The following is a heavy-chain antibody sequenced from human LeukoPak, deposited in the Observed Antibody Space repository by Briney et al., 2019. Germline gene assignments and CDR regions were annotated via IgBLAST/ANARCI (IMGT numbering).Heavy chain of an antibody. CDR2: IYYSGST. CDR3: ARESGIYDSSGSKIVDY. V-gene: IGHV4-31*03. CDR1: GGSISSGGYY. J-gene: IGHJ4*02. D-gene: IGHD3-22*01. Sequence: SETLSLTCTVSGGSISSGGYYWSWIRQHPGKSLEWIGYIYYSGSTYYNPSLKSRVTISVDTSKNQFSLKLSSVTAADTAVYYCARESGIYDSSGSKIVDYWGQGTLVTVSS.